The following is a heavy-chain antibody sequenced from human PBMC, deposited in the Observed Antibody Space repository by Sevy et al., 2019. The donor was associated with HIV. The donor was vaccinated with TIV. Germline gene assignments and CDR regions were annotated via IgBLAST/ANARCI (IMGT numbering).Heavy chain of an antibody. CDR2: IRYDGSNK. V-gene: IGHV3-30*02. D-gene: IGHD2-2*01. J-gene: IGHJ6*02. Sequence: GGSLRLSCAASGFIFSNYAMHWVRQAPGQGLEWLAFIRYDGSNKHYADSVKGRFTISRDNSKNTLYLQMNSLRTEDTAVYLCAKVSYCSSASCDSSAADRAFYFSYYGVDVWGQGTTVTVSS. CDR3: AKVSYCSSASCDSSAADRAFYFSYYGVDV. CDR1: GFIFSNYA.